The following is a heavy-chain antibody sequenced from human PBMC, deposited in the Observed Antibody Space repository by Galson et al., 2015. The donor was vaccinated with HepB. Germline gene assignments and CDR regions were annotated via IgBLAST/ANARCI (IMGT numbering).Heavy chain of an antibody. J-gene: IGHJ3*01. Sequence: SLRLSCAVSGFSFSSYAMGWVRQAPGKGLEWVSAIGGSGGATYYADSVKGRFIVSRDNSKNTLYLQMNGPRVEDTAVYYCAKLNYDFWTGHVDAFDGWGQGTVVTVSS. V-gene: IGHV3-23*01. D-gene: IGHD3-3*01. CDR2: IGGSGGAT. CDR3: AKLNYDFWTGHVDAFDG. CDR1: GFSFSSYA.